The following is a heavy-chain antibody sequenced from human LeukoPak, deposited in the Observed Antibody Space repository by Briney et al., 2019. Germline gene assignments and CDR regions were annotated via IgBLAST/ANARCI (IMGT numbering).Heavy chain of an antibody. V-gene: IGHV1-2*02. J-gene: IGHJ4*02. CDR1: GNSFANYY. D-gene: IGHD4-11*01. CDR3: ARQSNYGDFDF. CDR2: INPDSGGT. Sequence: ASVKVSCKASGNSFANYYMHWVRQAPGQGLEWMGWINPDSGGTNFAQKFQGRVSMTRDTSISTAYMELSRLKSDDTAVYYCARQSNYGDFDFWGQGTLVIVSS.